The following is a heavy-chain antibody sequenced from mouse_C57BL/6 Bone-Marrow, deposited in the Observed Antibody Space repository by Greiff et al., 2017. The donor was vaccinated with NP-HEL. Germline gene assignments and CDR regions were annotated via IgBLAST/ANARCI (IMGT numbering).Heavy chain of an antibody. Sequence: VQLQQPGAELVMPGASVKLSCKASGYTFTSYWMHWVKQRPGPGLEWIGEIDPSDSYTNYNQKFKGKSTLTVDKSSSTAYMQLSSLTSEDSAVYYCARDGSSTFAYWGQGTLVTVSA. CDR2: IDPSDSYT. CDR3: ARDGSSTFAY. CDR1: GYTFTSYW. J-gene: IGHJ3*01. D-gene: IGHD1-1*01. V-gene: IGHV1-69*01.